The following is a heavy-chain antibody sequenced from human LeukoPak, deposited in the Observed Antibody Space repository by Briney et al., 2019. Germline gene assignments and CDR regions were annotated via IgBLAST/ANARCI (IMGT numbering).Heavy chain of an antibody. D-gene: IGHD5-18*01. V-gene: IGHV4-4*02. CDR1: GGSISSSTW. CDR3: ASVHTAMVSFGY. CDR2: IYHSGST. Sequence: PSGTLSLTCGVSGGSISSSTWWSWVRQPPGRGLEWIGEIYHSGSTNYNPSLKSRLTISVDKSKNQFSLKLTSVTAADTAVYYCASVHTAMVSFGYWGQGTLVTVSS. J-gene: IGHJ4*02.